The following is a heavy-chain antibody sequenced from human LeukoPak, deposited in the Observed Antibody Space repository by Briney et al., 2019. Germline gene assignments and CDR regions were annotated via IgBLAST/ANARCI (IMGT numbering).Heavy chain of an antibody. CDR3: ARDQIGSW. V-gene: IGHV3-11*06. CDR2: ISGSSSHI. J-gene: IGHJ4*02. Sequence: GGSLRRPCEASGFTFSDYYLSWIRQAPGKGLEWISYISGSSSHINYADSVKGRFTISRDNAKKSVYLQMDSLRVEDTAVYYCARDQIGSWWGQGTLVIVSS. D-gene: IGHD6-13*01. CDR1: GFTFSDYY.